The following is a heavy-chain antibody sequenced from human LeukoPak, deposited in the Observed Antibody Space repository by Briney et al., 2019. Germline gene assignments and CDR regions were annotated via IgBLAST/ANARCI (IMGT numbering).Heavy chain of an antibody. Sequence: SETLSLTCSVSGASITGGTYYWGWIRHPPGKGLEWIGSIYYTGSTYDNPSLKSRVTISVDTSKNQFSLKLSSVTAADTAVYYCARRGGSGRAFDYWGQGTLVTVSS. D-gene: IGHD1-26*01. V-gene: IGHV4-39*01. J-gene: IGHJ4*02. CDR2: IYYTGST. CDR3: ARRGGSGRAFDY. CDR1: GASITGGTYY.